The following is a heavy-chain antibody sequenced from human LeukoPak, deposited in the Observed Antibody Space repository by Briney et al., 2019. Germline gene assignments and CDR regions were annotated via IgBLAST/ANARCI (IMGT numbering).Heavy chain of an antibody. J-gene: IGHJ4*02. Sequence: GGSLRLSCAASGFTFSNAWMSWVRQAPGKGLEWVGRIKSKTGGGTTDYAAPVKGRFTISRDDSKNTLYLQMNSLKTEDTAVYYCTTGRPVGIVPAAGDFHWGQGTLVTVSS. CDR1: GFTFSNAW. CDR3: TTGRPVGIVPAAGDFH. D-gene: IGHD2-2*01. V-gene: IGHV3-15*01. CDR2: IKSKTGGGTT.